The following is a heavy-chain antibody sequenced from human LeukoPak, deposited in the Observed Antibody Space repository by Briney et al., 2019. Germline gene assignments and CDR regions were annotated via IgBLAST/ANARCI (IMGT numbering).Heavy chain of an antibody. Sequence: GASVKVSCKASGYTFTGYYMHWVRQAPGQGLEWMGWINPNSGGTNYAQKFQGRVTMTRDTSISTAYMELCRLRSDDTAVYYCATLGGPFYYDSSGFDYWGQGTLVTVSS. J-gene: IGHJ4*02. D-gene: IGHD3-22*01. CDR1: GYTFTGYY. V-gene: IGHV1-2*02. CDR3: ATLGGPFYYDSSGFDY. CDR2: INPNSGGT.